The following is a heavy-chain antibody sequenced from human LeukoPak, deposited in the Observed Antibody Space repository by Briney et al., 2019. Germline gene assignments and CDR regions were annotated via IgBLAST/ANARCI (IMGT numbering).Heavy chain of an antibody. CDR3: ARVGPNYYDSSGYYTTTQYYFDY. D-gene: IGHD3-22*01. Sequence: ASVKVSCKASGYTFTSHGIGWVRQAPGQGLEWMGWISTYNGNTNYAQKLQGRVSMTTDTSTSTAYMELRSLRSDDTAVYYCARVGPNYYDSSGYYTTTQYYFDYWGQGTLVTVSS. J-gene: IGHJ4*02. CDR2: ISTYNGNT. V-gene: IGHV1-18*01. CDR1: GYTFTSHG.